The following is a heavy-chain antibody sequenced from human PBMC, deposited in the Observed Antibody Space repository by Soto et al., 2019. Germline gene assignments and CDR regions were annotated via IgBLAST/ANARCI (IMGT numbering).Heavy chain of an antibody. D-gene: IGHD2-15*01. CDR3: ASRVVAATRSDAFDI. CDR2: ISSSSSTI. V-gene: IGHV3-48*01. J-gene: IGHJ3*02. Sequence: GGSLRLACAASGSTFSSYSMNWVRQAPGKGLEWVSYISSSSSTIYYADSVKGRFTISRDNAKNSLYLQMNSLRAEDTAVYYCASRVVAATRSDAFDIWGQGTMVTVSS. CDR1: GSTFSSYS.